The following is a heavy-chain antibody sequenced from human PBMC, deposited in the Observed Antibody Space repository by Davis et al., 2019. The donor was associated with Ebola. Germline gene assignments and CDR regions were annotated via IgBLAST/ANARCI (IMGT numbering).Heavy chain of an antibody. CDR3: AKDLPAYYDFWSGYYDY. Sequence: GESLKISCAASGFTFSSCWMHWVRQVPGKGLVWVSRINSDGSTINYADSVKGRFTISRDNAKNKLYLQMNSLRAEDTAVYYCAKDLPAYYDFWSGYYDYWGQGTLVTVSS. CDR2: INSDGSTI. J-gene: IGHJ4*02. CDR1: GFTFSSCW. D-gene: IGHD3-3*01. V-gene: IGHV3-74*01.